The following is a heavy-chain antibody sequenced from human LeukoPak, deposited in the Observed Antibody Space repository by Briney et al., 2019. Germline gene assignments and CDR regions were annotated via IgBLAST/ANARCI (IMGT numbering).Heavy chain of an antibody. CDR3: AKLGTTNPLYFFDY. CDR1: GFTFSSYS. V-gene: IGHV3-23*01. D-gene: IGHD1-26*01. CDR2: ISTGGTST. Sequence: SGGSLRLSCAASGFTFSSYSMSWVRQAPGEGLGWVSAISTGGTSTYYADSVKGRFTISRDNSKNTLSLQMNNLRAEDTAVYYCAKLGTTNPLYFFDYWGQGTLVTVSS. J-gene: IGHJ4*02.